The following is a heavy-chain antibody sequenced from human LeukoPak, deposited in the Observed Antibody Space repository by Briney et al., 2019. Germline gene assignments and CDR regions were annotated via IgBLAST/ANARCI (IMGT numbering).Heavy chain of an antibody. Sequence: ASVKVSCKASGYTFTGYYMHWVRQAPGQGLEWMGIINPSGGSTSYAQKFQGRVTMTRDMSTSTVYMELSSLRSEDTAVYYCARDLGTSGAFDIWGQGTMVTVSS. CDR3: ARDLGTSGAFDI. D-gene: IGHD2-2*01. CDR1: GYTFTGYY. J-gene: IGHJ3*02. V-gene: IGHV1-46*01. CDR2: INPSGGST.